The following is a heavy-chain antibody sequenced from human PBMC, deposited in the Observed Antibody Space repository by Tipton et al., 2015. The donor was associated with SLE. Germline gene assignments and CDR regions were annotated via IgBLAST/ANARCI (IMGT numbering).Heavy chain of an antibody. J-gene: IGHJ2*01. V-gene: IGHV5-51*03. D-gene: IGHD3-3*01. Sequence: VQLVQSGAEVKKPGESLKISCKGSGYSFTSYWIGWVRQMPGKGLEWMGIIYPGDSDTRYSPSFQGQVTISADKSISTAYLQWSSLKASDTAMYYCARRSGGFWSGYHDWYFDLWGRGTLVTVSS. CDR3: ARRSGGFWSGYHDWYFDL. CDR2: IYPGDSDT. CDR1: GYSFTSYW.